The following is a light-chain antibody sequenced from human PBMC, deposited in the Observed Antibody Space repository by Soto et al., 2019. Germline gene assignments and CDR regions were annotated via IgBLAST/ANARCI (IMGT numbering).Light chain of an antibody. CDR1: QSISSW. CDR3: QQYNSYVYT. J-gene: IGKJ2*01. Sequence: DIQMTQSPSTLSASVGDRVTITCRASQSISSWLAWYQQKPGKAPKLLIYDASSLESGVPSRFSGSGSGTEFTLTISSLQPDDFATYYCQQYNSYVYTFGQGTKVDIX. CDR2: DAS. V-gene: IGKV1-5*01.